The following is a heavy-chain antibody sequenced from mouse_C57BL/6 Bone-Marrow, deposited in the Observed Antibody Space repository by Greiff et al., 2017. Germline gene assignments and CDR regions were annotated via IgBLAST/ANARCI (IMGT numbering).Heavy chain of an antibody. Sequence: QVQLQQSGPELVKPGASVKISCKASGYAFSSSWMNWVKQRPGKGLEWVGRIYPGDGDTNYNGKFKGKATLTADKASSTAYMQLSSLTSEDSAVYFFARFPPGYYDYEFAYWGQGTLVTVSA. CDR2: IYPGDGDT. J-gene: IGHJ3*01. CDR1: GYAFSSSW. V-gene: IGHV1-82*01. D-gene: IGHD2-4*01. CDR3: ARFPPGYYDYEFAY.